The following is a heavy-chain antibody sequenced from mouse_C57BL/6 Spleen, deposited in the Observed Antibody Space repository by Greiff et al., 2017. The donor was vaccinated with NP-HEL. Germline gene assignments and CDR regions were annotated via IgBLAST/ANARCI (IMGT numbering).Heavy chain of an antibody. CDR1: GYAFSSYW. CDR2: IYPGDGDT. J-gene: IGHJ1*03. D-gene: IGHD2-3*01. Sequence: VQLQESGAELVKPGASVKISCKASGYAFSSYWMNWVKQRPGKGLEWIGQIYPGDGDTNYNGKFKGKATLTADKSSSTAYMQLSSLTSEDSAVYFCARSPLIYDGYYWYFDVWGTGTTVTVSS. CDR3: ARSPLIYDGYYWYFDV. V-gene: IGHV1-80*01.